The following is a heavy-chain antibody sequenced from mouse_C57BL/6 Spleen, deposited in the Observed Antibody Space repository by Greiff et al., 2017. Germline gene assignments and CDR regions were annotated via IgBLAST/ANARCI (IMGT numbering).Heavy chain of an antibody. J-gene: IGHJ4*01. CDR1: GYAFSSSW. Sequence: QVQLKQSGPELVKPGASVKISCKASGYAFSSSWMNWVKQRPGKGLEWIGRIYPGDGDTNYNGKFKGKATLTADKSSSTAYMQISSLTSEDSAVYFCARGGEAMDYWGQGTSVTVSS. CDR2: IYPGDGDT. CDR3: ARGGEAMDY. V-gene: IGHV1-82*01.